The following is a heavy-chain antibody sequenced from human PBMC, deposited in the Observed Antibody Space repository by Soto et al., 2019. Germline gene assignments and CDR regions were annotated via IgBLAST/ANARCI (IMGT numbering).Heavy chain of an antibody. CDR1: GFTFSSYD. CDR3: ARGGYSGYAHYYYYYMDV. D-gene: IGHD5-12*01. Sequence: QPGGSLRLSCAASGFTFSSYDMHWVRQATGKGLEWVSAIGTAGDTYYPGSVKGRFTISRENAKNSLYLQMNSLRAGDTAVYYCARGGYSGYAHYYYYYMDVWGKGTTVTVSS. CDR2: IGTAGDT. V-gene: IGHV3-13*01. J-gene: IGHJ6*03.